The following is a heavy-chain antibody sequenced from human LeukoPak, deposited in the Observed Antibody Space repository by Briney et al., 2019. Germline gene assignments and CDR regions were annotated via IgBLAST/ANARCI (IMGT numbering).Heavy chain of an antibody. Sequence: GGSLRLSCAASGFTFSSYAMHWVRQAPGEGLEWVAVISYDGSNKYYADSVKGRFTISRDNSKNTLYLQMNSLRAEDTAVYYCARDRDWNDAFDYWGQGTLVTVSS. CDR1: GFTFSSYA. J-gene: IGHJ4*02. D-gene: IGHD1-1*01. CDR3: ARDRDWNDAFDY. CDR2: ISYDGSNK. V-gene: IGHV3-30-3*01.